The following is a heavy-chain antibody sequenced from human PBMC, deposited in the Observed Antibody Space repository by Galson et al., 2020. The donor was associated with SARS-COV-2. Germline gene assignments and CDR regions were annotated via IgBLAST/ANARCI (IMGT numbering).Heavy chain of an antibody. CDR1: GFTFSSYA. CDR3: ARDRRGSYSIFDY. D-gene: IGHD1-26*01. J-gene: IGHJ4*02. V-gene: IGHV3-30*01. CDR2: ISYDGSNK. Sequence: GESLKISCAASGFTFSSYAMHWVRQAPGKGLEWVAVISYDGSNKYYADSVKGRFTISRDNSKNTLYLQMNSLRAEDTAVYYCARDRRGSYSIFDYWGQGTLVTVSS.